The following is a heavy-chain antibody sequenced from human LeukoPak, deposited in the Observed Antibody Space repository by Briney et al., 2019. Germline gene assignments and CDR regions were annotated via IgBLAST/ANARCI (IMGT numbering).Heavy chain of an antibody. Sequence: GGSLRLSCAASGFTFSYYYMSWVRQAPGKGLEWVSVIYSGGSTYYADSVKGRFTISRDNSKNTLYLQMNSLRAEDTAVYYCARVRDIAFDYWGQGTLVTVSS. CDR3: ARVRDIAFDY. CDR1: GFTFSYYY. J-gene: IGHJ4*02. D-gene: IGHD2-15*01. V-gene: IGHV3-66*01. CDR2: IYSGGST.